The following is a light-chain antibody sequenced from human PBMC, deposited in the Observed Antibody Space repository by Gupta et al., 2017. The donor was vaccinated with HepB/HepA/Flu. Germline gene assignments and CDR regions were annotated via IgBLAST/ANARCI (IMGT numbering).Light chain of an antibody. CDR3: SSYTSSITLVV. V-gene: IGLV2-14*03. Sequence: QSALTPPASVSGSIGQSITISCTGPCSDVGGYNYVSWYQQHPGKAPKLMIYNVSNRPSGVSKRFSGSKSGNTASLTISGLQAEDEADYYCSSYTSSITLVVFGGGTKLTVL. CDR2: NVS. J-gene: IGLJ2*01. CDR1: CSDVGGYNY.